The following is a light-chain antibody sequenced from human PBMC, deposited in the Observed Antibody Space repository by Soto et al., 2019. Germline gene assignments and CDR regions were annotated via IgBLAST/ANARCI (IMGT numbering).Light chain of an antibody. CDR2: EVS. J-gene: IGLJ2*01. Sequence: QSALTQPPSAAGSPGQSVTISCTGTSTDVGGYNYVSWYQQYPGKAPKLMIYEVSKRPSGVPDRFSGSKSGNTASLTVSGLQAEDEADYYCSSYASGNTLLFGGGTKVTVL. CDR3: SSYASGNTLL. CDR1: STDVGGYNY. V-gene: IGLV2-8*01.